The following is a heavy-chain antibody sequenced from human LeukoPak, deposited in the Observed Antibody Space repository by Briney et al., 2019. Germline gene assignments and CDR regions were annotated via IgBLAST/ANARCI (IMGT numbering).Heavy chain of an antibody. CDR3: ARRGLYGSGSYRPNWSNWFDP. D-gene: IGHD3-10*01. CDR2: INHSGST. Sequence: KPSETLSLTCTVYGGSFSGYYWSWIRQPPGKGLEWIGEINHSGSTNYNSSLKSRVTISIDTSKNQFSLKLTSVTAADTAVYYCARRGLYGSGSYRPNWSNWFDPWGQGTLVSVSS. V-gene: IGHV4-34*01. CDR1: GGSFSGYY. J-gene: IGHJ5*02.